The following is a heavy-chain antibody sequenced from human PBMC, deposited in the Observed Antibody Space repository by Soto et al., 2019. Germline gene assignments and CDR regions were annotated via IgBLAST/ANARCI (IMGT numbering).Heavy chain of an antibody. CDR1: GYTFTSYY. Sequence: QVQLVQSGAEVKKPGASVKVSCKASGYTFTSYYMHWVRQAPGQGLEWMGIINPSGGSTSYAQKFQGIVTMTRDTSTSTVYMELSSLRSEDTAVYYCARDNRDSSGYYTLYYFDYWGQGTLVTVSS. D-gene: IGHD3-22*01. CDR3: ARDNRDSSGYYTLYYFDY. V-gene: IGHV1-46*01. J-gene: IGHJ4*02. CDR2: INPSGGST.